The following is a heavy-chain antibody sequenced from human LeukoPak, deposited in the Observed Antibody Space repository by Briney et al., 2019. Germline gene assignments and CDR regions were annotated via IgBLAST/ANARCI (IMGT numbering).Heavy chain of an antibody. Sequence: SVKVSCKASGGSFSDYSISWVRQAPGQGLEWMGRIIAILDTAHYAQKFQGRFTITADKATTTVYMELSSLRSDDTAVYYCARGGVVRGVIIYWGQGTLVTVSS. D-gene: IGHD3-10*01. CDR1: GGSFSDYS. CDR3: ARGGVVRGVIIY. J-gene: IGHJ4*02. CDR2: IIAILDTA. V-gene: IGHV1-69*08.